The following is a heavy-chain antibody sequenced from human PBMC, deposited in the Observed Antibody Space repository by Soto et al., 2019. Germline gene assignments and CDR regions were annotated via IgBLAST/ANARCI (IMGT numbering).Heavy chain of an antibody. CDR3: VREGRGSFDF. CDR2: VSASAGTT. Sequence: GGSLRLSCAASGFTFSDYAMNWVRQGPGKGLQWVSVVSASAGTTYYADSVKGRFTISRDNSKNTMYMQMNSLRAEDTAVYYCVREGRGSFDFWGRGTMVTVSS. D-gene: IGHD5-12*01. V-gene: IGHV3-23*01. CDR1: GFTFSDYA. J-gene: IGHJ3*01.